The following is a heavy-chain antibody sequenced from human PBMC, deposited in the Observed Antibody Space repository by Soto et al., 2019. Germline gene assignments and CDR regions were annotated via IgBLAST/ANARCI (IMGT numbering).Heavy chain of an antibody. D-gene: IGHD2-15*01. CDR1: GFSVINNY. V-gene: IGHV3-66*01. CDR3: ARMWCRGGTCKGDAFDI. J-gene: IGHJ3*02. Sequence: SGGSLILSCAASGFSVINNYMSWVRQAPGKGLEWVSTLYSGGGTYHPDSVQGRFSVSRDNSKNTLYLQINSLRAEDTAVYYCARMWCRGGTCKGDAFDIWGQGTLVTVSS. CDR2: LYSGGGT.